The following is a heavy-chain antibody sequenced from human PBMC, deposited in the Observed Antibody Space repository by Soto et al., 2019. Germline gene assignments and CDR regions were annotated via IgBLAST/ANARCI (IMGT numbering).Heavy chain of an antibody. Sequence: HGESLKISCKGSGYRFTDYWIGWVRQVPGKGPEWVGVIYPGDSDIRYSPSFQGQVTISADKSITTAYLQWNSLKVSDTALYYCASDGRWPEWYFDYWRQGNLVTVSS. V-gene: IGHV5-51*01. D-gene: IGHD3-3*01. J-gene: IGHJ4*02. CDR2: IYPGDSDI. CDR1: GYRFTDYW. CDR3: ASDGRWPEWYFDY.